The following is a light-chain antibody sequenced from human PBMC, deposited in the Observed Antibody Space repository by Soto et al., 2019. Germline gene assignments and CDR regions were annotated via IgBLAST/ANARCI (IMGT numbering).Light chain of an antibody. J-gene: IGKJ1*01. Sequence: DLQMTQSPSTLSASVGDRVTITCRASQSINNWLAWYQQKPGKAPKLLIYDASSLESGVPSRFSGSGSGTEFALTISSLQPDDFATYYCQQYNSYPPWTFGQGTKVEVK. CDR1: QSINNW. V-gene: IGKV1-5*01. CDR2: DAS. CDR3: QQYNSYPPWT.